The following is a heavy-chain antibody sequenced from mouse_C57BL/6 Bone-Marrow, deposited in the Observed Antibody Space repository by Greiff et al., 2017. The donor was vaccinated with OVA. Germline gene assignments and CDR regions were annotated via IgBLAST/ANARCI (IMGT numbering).Heavy chain of an antibody. D-gene: IGHD1-1*02. CDR2: ISDGGSYT. V-gene: IGHV5-4*01. CDR1: GFTFSSYA. Sequence: EVKVVESGGGLVKPGGSLKLSCAASGFTFSSYAMSWVRQTPEKRLEWVATISDGGSYTYYTANVKGRFTISRDNAKNNLYLQMSHLKSEDTAIYYCARDRGLWYWGQGTSVTVSS. CDR3: ARDRGLWY. J-gene: IGHJ4*01.